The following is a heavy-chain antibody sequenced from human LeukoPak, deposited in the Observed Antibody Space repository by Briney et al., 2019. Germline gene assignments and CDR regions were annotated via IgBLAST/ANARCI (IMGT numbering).Heavy chain of an antibody. Sequence: GGSLRLSCTGSGFSVSHNYINWVRQAPGKGLEWVALIYSGGNTHYADSAKGRFTISRDNSKNTLYLQMSSLRVEDTAVYYCTRATPGIAASVSGCCGRGTLVTVSS. CDR1: GFSVSHNY. J-gene: IGHJ4*02. CDR3: TRATPGIAASVSGC. D-gene: IGHD6-13*01. V-gene: IGHV3-53*01. CDR2: IYSGGNT.